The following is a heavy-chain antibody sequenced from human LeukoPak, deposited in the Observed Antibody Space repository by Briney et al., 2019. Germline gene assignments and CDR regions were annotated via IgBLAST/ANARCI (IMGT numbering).Heavy chain of an antibody. D-gene: IGHD3-22*01. CDR1: GFTFSSYS. V-gene: IGHV3-48*01. Sequence: GGSLRLSCAASGFTFSSYSMNWVRQAPGKGQEWVSYISSSSSTIYYADSVKGRFTISRDNAKNSLYLQMNSLRAEDTAVYYCARSYYYDSSGYFEGRYYYMDVWGKGTTVTVSS. CDR3: ARSYYYDSSGYFEGRYYYMDV. CDR2: ISSSSSTI. J-gene: IGHJ6*03.